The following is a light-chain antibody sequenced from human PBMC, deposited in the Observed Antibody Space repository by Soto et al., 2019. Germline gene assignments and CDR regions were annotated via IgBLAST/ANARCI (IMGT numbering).Light chain of an antibody. CDR2: AAY. Sequence: DIQLTQSPSFLSASVGDRVTITCRASQDVSDYLAWYQHAPGKAPNLLIYAAYTLQSGVPSRFSGSGSGTEFSLTNTSLQPEDFATYYCQYLNGAPTITFGQGTRLDVK. J-gene: IGKJ5*01. V-gene: IGKV1-9*01. CDR3: QYLNGAPTIT. CDR1: QDVSDY.